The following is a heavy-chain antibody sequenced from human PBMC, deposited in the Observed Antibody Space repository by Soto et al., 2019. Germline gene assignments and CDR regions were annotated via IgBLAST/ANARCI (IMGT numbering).Heavy chain of an antibody. D-gene: IGHD4-4*01. Sequence: GGSLRLSCAASGFTFSSYAMHWVRQAPGKGLEWVAVISYDGSNKYYADSVKGRFTISRDNSKNTLYLQMNSLRAEDTAVYYCARGYRPTVTTPYYGMDVWGQGTTVTVSS. CDR2: ISYDGSNK. V-gene: IGHV3-30-3*01. J-gene: IGHJ6*02. CDR1: GFTFSSYA. CDR3: ARGYRPTVTTPYYGMDV.